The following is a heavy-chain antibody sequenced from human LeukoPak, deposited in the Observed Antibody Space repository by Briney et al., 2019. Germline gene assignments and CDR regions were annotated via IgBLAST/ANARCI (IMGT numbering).Heavy chain of an antibody. CDR2: IIPIFGIA. V-gene: IGHV1-69*04. D-gene: IGHD1/OR15-1a*01. CDR1: GGTFSSYA. CDR3: ARDPKDNWNTGDYYYGMDV. J-gene: IGHJ6*02. Sequence: SVKVSCKASGGTFSSYAISWVRQAPGQGLDWMGRIIPIFGIANYAQKFQGRVTITADKSTSTAYMELSSLRSEDTAVYYCARDPKDNWNTGDYYYGMDVWGQGTTVTVSS.